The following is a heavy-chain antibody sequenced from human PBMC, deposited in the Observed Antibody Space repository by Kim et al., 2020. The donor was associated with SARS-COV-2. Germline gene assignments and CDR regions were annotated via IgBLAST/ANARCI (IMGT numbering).Heavy chain of an antibody. CDR2: ISYDGSNT. CDR3: ARGGVLNGYSSSWYSDY. Sequence: GGSLRLSCAASGFTFSSYAMHWVRQAPGKGLEWVAVISYDGSNTYYADSVKGRFTISRDNSKNTLYLQMNSLRAEDTAVYYCARGGVLNGYSSSWYSDYWGQRTLVTVSS. V-gene: IGHV3-30*04. CDR1: GFTFSSYA. D-gene: IGHD6-13*01. J-gene: IGHJ4*02.